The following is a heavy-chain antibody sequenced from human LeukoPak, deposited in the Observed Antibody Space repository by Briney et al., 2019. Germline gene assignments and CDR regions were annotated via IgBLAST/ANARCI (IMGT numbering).Heavy chain of an antibody. Sequence: GASVRVSCKASGGTFSSYAISWVRQAPGQGLEWMGGIIPIFGTANYAQKFQGRVTITADESTSTAYMELSSLRSEDTAVYYCARDLRISSGYEQNLDYWGQGTLVTVPS. J-gene: IGHJ4*02. D-gene: IGHD5-12*01. CDR3: ARDLRISSGYEQNLDY. V-gene: IGHV1-69*13. CDR2: IIPIFGTA. CDR1: GGTFSSYA.